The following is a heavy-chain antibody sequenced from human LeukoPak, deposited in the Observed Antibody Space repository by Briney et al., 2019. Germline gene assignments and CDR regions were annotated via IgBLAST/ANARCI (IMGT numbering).Heavy chain of an antibody. CDR3: ARDHSSYFDWLLPSALGMDV. CDR1: GYTFTGYY. Sequence: ASVKVSCKASGYTFTGYYMHWVRQAPGQGLEWMGWINPNSGGTNYAQKFQGWVTMTRDTSIGTAYMELSRLRSDDTAVYYCARDHSSYFDWLLPSALGMDVWGQGTTVTVSS. V-gene: IGHV1-2*04. CDR2: INPNSGGT. J-gene: IGHJ6*02. D-gene: IGHD3-9*01.